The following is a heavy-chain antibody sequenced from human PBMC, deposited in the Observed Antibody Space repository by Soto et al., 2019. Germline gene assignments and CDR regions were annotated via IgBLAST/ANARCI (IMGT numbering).Heavy chain of an antibody. J-gene: IGHJ4*02. V-gene: IGHV1-18*01. Sequence: ASVKVSCKASGYTFTSYGISWVRQAPGQGLEWMGWISAYNGNTNYSQKFQGRVTITRDTSASTAYMELSSLRSEDTAVYYCAVSFPDSFGYWGQGTLVTVSS. CDR2: ISAYNGNT. CDR1: GYTFTSYG. CDR3: AVSFPDSFGY.